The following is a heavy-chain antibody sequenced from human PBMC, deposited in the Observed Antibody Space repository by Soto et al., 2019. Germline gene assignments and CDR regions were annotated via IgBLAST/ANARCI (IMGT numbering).Heavy chain of an antibody. J-gene: IGHJ6*02. Sequence: PGGSLRLSCAASGFTFSSYAMSWVRQAPGKGLEWVSAISGSGGSTYYADSVKGRFTISRDNSKNTLYLQMNSLRAEDTAVYYCAKGKVVVQAAEPGGYYYYGMDVWGQGTTVTVSS. CDR2: ISGSGGST. V-gene: IGHV3-23*01. D-gene: IGHD2-2*01. CDR3: AKGKVVVQAAEPGGYYYYGMDV. CDR1: GFTFSSYA.